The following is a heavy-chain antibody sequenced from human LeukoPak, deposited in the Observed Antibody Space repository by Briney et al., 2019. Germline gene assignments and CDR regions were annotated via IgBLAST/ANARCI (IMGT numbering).Heavy chain of an antibody. J-gene: IGHJ5*02. V-gene: IGHV1-2*02. CDR1: GYTFTGYY. CDR3: ARVKRYCSGGSCFPHSWFDP. CDR2: INPNSGGT. Sequence: ASVKVSCKASGYTFTGYYMHWVRQAPGQGLECMGWINPNSGGTNYAQKFQGRVTMTRDTSISTAYMELSRLRSDDTAVYYCARVKRYCSGGSCFPHSWFDPWGQGTLVTVSS. D-gene: IGHD2-15*01.